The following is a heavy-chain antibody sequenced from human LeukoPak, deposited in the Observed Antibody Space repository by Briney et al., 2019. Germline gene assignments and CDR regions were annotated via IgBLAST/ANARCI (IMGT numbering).Heavy chain of an antibody. CDR1: GFTFSSYS. V-gene: IGHV3-48*01. CDR3: AREFVMYYDILTGYYISWFDP. CDR2: ISSSSSTI. D-gene: IGHD3-9*01. J-gene: IGHJ5*02. Sequence: PGGSLRLSCAASGFTFSSYSMNWVRQAPGKGLEWVSYISSSSSTIYYADSVKGRFTISRDNAKNSLYLQMNSLRAEDTAVYYCAREFVMYYDILTGYYISWFDPWGQGTLVTVSS.